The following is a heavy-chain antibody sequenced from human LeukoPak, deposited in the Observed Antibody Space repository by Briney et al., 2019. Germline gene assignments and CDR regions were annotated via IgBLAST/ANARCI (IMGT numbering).Heavy chain of an antibody. CDR3: ARGDGGSFDY. D-gene: IGHD4-23*01. J-gene: IGHJ4*02. CDR1: GGTFSSYA. V-gene: IGHV1-69*04. Sequence: SVTVSCKASGGTFSSYAISWVRQAPGQGLEWMGRIIPILGIANYAQKFQGRVTITADNSTSTAYMELSSLRSEDTAVYYCARGDGGSFDYWGQGTLVTVSS. CDR2: IIPILGIA.